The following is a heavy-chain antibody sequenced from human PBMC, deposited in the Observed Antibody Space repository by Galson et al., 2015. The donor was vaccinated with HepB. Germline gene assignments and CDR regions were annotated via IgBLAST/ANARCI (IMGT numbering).Heavy chain of an antibody. CDR1: GFTFSSYA. J-gene: IGHJ3*02. CDR2: ISYDGSNK. CDR3: ARDCFEELGAFDI. Sequence: SLRLSCAASGFTFSSYAMHWVRQAPGKGLEWVAVISYDGSNKYYADSVKGRFTISRDNSKNTLYLQMNSLRAEDTAVYYCARDCFEELGAFDIWGQGTMVTVSS. D-gene: IGHD1-26*01. V-gene: IGHV3-30*04.